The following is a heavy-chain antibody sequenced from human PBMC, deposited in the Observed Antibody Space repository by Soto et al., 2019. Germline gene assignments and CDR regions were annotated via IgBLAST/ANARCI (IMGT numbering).Heavy chain of an antibody. J-gene: IGHJ4*02. Sequence: QVQLVESGGGVVQPGRSLRLSCAASGFTFSSYGMHWVRQAPGKGLEWVAVISYDGSNKYYADSVKGRFTISRDNSKNTLYLQMNSLRAEDTAVYYCAKDLYGDYGFLGYWGQGTLVTVSS. CDR3: AKDLYGDYGFLGY. CDR1: GFTFSSYG. CDR2: ISYDGSNK. D-gene: IGHD4-17*01. V-gene: IGHV3-30*18.